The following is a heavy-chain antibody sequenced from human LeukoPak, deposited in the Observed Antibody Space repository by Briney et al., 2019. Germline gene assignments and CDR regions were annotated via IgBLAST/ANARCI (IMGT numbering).Heavy chain of an antibody. CDR3: ARDKVDAAHLLDYYYYYMDV. Sequence: GASVKVSCKASGYTFTSYYMHWVRQAPGQGLEWMGIINPSGGSTSYAQKFQGRVTMTRDMSTSTVYMELSSLRSEDTAVYYCARDKVDAAHLLDYYYYYMDVWGKGTTVTVSS. CDR1: GYTFTSYY. J-gene: IGHJ6*03. CDR2: INPSGGST. D-gene: IGHD3-3*02. V-gene: IGHV1-46*01.